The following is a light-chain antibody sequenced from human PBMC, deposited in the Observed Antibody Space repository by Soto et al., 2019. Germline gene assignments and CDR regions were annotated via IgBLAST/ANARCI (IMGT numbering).Light chain of an antibody. CDR1: QSVSSNS. J-gene: IGKJ4*01. V-gene: IGKV3-20*01. CDR3: QQYGSSPLT. Sequence: EIVLTQSPGTLSLSPGEGDTLSCRASQSVSSNSLAWYQQKPGQAPRLLIYGASTRATGIPDRFSGSGSGTDFTLTINRLEPEDFAVYYCQQYGSSPLTFCGGTKVEIK. CDR2: GAS.